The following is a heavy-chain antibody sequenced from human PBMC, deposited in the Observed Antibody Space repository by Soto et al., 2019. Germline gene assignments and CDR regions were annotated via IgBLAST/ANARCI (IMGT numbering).Heavy chain of an antibody. CDR3: ATGKYSYDTIDYPILRY. Sequence: ASVKVSCKTSGFTFSNFDINWVRLATGQGLEWMAWMNPKSGDTGYTQKFQGRITTTRDTSTRTAYMELSSLRAEDTAVYYCATGKYSYDTIDYPILRYWGQGTPVTVSS. V-gene: IGHV1-8*03. J-gene: IGHJ1*01. D-gene: IGHD3-22*01. CDR1: GFTFSNFD. CDR2: MNPKSGDT.